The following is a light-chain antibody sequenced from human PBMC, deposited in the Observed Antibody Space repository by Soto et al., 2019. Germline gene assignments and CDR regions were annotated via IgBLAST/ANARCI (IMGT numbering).Light chain of an antibody. J-gene: IGKJ2*01. CDR2: GAS. Sequence: EFVLTQSPGTLSLSPGERATLACRASQSVSSNVAWYQQIPGQTPRLLIYGASTRATGIPVRFSGSGSGTEFTLTISSLRSEDFAVYYCHQYDDGPYTFGQGTKV. CDR3: HQYDDGPYT. CDR1: QSVSSN. V-gene: IGKV3-15*01.